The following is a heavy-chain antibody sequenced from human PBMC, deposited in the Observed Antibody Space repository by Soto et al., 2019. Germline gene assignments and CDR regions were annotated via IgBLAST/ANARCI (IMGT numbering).Heavy chain of an antibody. CDR2: IYWDDSK. CDR3: AHAYGGRSLS. V-gene: IGHV2-5*02. J-gene: IGHJ5*02. D-gene: IGHD1-26*01. Sequence: QITLKESGPTLVKPTQTLTLTCTFSGFSLTTDRVGVGWIRQPPGEALEWLAVIYWDDSKTYRPSLENRLTIPKATSKNPVALTMTHMDSLDTATYYCAHAYGGRSLSWGQGTLVTVSS. CDR1: GFSLTTDRVG.